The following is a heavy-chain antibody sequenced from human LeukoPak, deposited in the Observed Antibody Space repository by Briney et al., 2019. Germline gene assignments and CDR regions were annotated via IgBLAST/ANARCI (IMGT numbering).Heavy chain of an antibody. J-gene: IGHJ4*02. CDR3: ARAAGWVDPFDH. CDR2: ISYDGSNK. D-gene: IGHD1-26*01. Sequence: GGSLRLSCAASGFTFSSYAMHWVRQAPGKGLEWVAVISYDGSNKYYADSVKGRFTMSRDNSKNTLSLQMNSLRGEDTAIYYCARAAGWVDPFDHWGQGTLVTVSS. V-gene: IGHV3-30-3*01. CDR1: GFTFSSYA.